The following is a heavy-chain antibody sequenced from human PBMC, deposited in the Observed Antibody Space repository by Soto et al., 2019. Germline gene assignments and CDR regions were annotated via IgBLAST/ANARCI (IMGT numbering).Heavy chain of an antibody. CDR1: GFTFSTYW. CDR3: VREGRTWNDGLDV. D-gene: IGHD1-1*01. Sequence: EVQLVESGGGLVQPGGSLRLSCECSGFTFSTYWMHWVRQAPGKGLVWVSRINSDGDSTRYADSVKGRFTFSRDNAKNTRYLQMNSLRAEDTAVYYCVREGRTWNDGLDVWGQGTTVTVSS. CDR2: INSDGDST. J-gene: IGHJ6*02. V-gene: IGHV3-74*01.